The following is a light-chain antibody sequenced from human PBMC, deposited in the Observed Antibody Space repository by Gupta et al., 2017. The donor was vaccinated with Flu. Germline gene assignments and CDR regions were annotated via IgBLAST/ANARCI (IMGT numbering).Light chain of an antibody. CDR2: SPS. CDR3: QQRSNWPMYT. CDR1: QSVSDY. Sequence: ATLSLSPGDRADLSCRASQSVSDYIVWYQQKPGQPPRLLLFSPSTRDAGIPPRFSVSGYGTDVTLTISSREPEDFAVYYCQQRSNWPMYTFGQGTRLDI. J-gene: IGKJ2*01. V-gene: IGKV3-11*01.